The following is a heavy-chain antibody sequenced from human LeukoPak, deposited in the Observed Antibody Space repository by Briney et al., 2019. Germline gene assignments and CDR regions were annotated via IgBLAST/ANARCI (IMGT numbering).Heavy chain of an antibody. V-gene: IGHV4-59*01. D-gene: IGHD3-16*02. CDR2: IYYSGST. CDR3: ARMSNKLRLGELSHYFDY. J-gene: IGHJ4*02. CDR1: GGSISSYY. Sequence: SETLSLTCTVSGGSISSYYWNWLRQPPGKGLEWIGYIYYSGSTNYNPSLKSRVTISVDTSKNQFSLKLSSVTAADTAVYYCARMSNKLRLGELSHYFDYWGQGTLVTVSS.